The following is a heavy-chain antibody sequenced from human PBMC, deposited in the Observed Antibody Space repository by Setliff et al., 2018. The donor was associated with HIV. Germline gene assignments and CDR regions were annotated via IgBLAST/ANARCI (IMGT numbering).Heavy chain of an antibody. V-gene: IGHV4-59*11. CDR3: AGCITGTTHWFDP. D-gene: IGHD1-20*01. J-gene: IGHJ5*02. Sequence: KTSETLSLTCTVSGGSISSHYWNWIRQSPGKGLEWIGYIYSSGSTNYKSSLKSRVTISVDTSKNQFSLKLSSVTAADTAVYYCAGCITGTTHWFDPWGQGTLVTVSS. CDR2: IYSSGST. CDR1: GGSISSHY.